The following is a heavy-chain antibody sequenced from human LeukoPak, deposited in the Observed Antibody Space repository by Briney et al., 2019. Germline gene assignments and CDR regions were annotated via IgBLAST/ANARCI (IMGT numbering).Heavy chain of an antibody. V-gene: IGHV1-24*01. CDR3: ATNLATSLVSHFDY. Sequence: ASVNVSCKVSGYTLTELSMHWVRQAPGKGLEWMGGFDPEDGETIYAQKFQGRVTMTEDTSTDTAYMELSSLRSEDTAVYYCATNLATSLVSHFDYWGQGTLVTVSS. J-gene: IGHJ4*02. D-gene: IGHD2-8*02. CDR2: FDPEDGET. CDR1: GYTLTELS.